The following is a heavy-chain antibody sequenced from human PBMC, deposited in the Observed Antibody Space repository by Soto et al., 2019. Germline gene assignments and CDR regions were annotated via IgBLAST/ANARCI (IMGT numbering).Heavy chain of an antibody. CDR2: IVVGSGNT. D-gene: IGHD3-22*01. Sequence: SVKVSCKASGFTFTSSAVQWVRQARGQRLEWIGWIVVGSGNTNYAQKFQERVTITRDMSTSTAYMELSSLGSEDTAVYYCAAEKTDSYDSSGYYKPFDYWGQGTLVTVSS. V-gene: IGHV1-58*01. CDR3: AAEKTDSYDSSGYYKPFDY. J-gene: IGHJ4*02. CDR1: GFTFTSSA.